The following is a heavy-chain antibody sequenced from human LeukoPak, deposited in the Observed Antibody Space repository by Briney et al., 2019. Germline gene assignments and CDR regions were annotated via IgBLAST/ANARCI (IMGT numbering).Heavy chain of an antibody. Sequence: GGSLRLSCVASGLIFSDYYMSWIRQAPGKGLEWVSYISGSSNTIYYADSVKGRFTISRDNAKNSLYLQMSSLRAEDTAVYYCARRNYFYYTMDVWGQGTTVTVSS. J-gene: IGHJ6*02. CDR3: ARRNYFYYTMDV. D-gene: IGHD1-14*01. V-gene: IGHV3-11*01. CDR1: GLIFSDYY. CDR2: ISGSSNTI.